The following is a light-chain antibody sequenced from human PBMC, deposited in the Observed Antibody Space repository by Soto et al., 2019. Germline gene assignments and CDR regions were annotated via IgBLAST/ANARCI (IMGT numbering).Light chain of an antibody. CDR3: QKYDSAPT. CDR1: QGISNA. CDR2: AAS. V-gene: IGKV1-27*01. Sequence: DIDMSQSPSSLSSFVGHMFTITCRPSQGISNALAWYQQKPGKVPKLLIHAASTLESGVPSRFSGSGSGTDFTLTISSLQPEDVATYYCQKYDSAPTFGLGTKVDIK. J-gene: IGKJ1*01.